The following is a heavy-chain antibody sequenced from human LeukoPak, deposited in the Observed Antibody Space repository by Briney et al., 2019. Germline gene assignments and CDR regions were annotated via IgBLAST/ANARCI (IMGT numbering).Heavy chain of an antibody. D-gene: IGHD2-2*02. V-gene: IGHV3-30-3*01. CDR3: ARDQGPRISDIVVVPAAVLNFDY. CDR2: ISYDGSNK. J-gene: IGHJ4*02. CDR1: GFTFSSYA. Sequence: PGGSLRLSCAASGFTFSSYAMHWVRQAPGKGLEWVAVISYDGSNKYYADSVKGRFTISRDNSKNTLYLQMNSLRAEDTAVYYCARDQGPRISDIVVVPAAVLNFDYWGQGTLVTVSS.